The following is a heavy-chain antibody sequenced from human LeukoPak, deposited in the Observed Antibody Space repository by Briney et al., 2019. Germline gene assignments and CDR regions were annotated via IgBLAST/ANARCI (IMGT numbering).Heavy chain of an antibody. J-gene: IGHJ5*02. D-gene: IGHD2-2*01. CDR3: ARDLNKYQLLSWFDP. CDR1: GYTFTSYY. V-gene: IGHV1-46*01. CDR2: INPSGGST. Sequence: ASVKVSCKASGYTFTSYYMHWVRQAPGQGLEWMGIINPSGGSTCYAQKFQGRVTMTRDTSTSTVYMELSSLRSEDTAVYYCARDLNKYQLLSWFDPWGQGTLVTVSS.